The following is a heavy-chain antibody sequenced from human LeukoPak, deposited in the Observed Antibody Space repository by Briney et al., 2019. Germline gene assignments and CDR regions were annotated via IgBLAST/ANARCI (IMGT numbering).Heavy chain of an antibody. CDR1: GGSITTYY. J-gene: IGHJ4*02. Sequence: SETLSLTCTVSGGSITTYYYSWIRQPAGKGLEWIGRIYTSGSANYNPSLQSRVTMSVGTSKTQFSLNLRSVTAADTAVYYCARESKSYDGSGYYHDYWGQGTLVTVSS. CDR2: IYTSGSA. D-gene: IGHD3-22*01. V-gene: IGHV4-4*07. CDR3: ARESKSYDGSGYYHDY.